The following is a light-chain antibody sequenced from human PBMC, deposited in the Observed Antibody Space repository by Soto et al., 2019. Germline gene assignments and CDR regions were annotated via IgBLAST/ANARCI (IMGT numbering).Light chain of an antibody. V-gene: IGKV1-5*03. Sequence: DIQMTQSPSTLSASVGDRVTITCRASQSMSTSLAWYQQKPGKAPKLLSYNASNLDSGVPSRFSGCGSGTEFILTISSLQPDDFATYYCQQYNSYPLTFGGGTKVEIK. CDR1: QSMSTS. CDR2: NAS. CDR3: QQYNSYPLT. J-gene: IGKJ4*01.